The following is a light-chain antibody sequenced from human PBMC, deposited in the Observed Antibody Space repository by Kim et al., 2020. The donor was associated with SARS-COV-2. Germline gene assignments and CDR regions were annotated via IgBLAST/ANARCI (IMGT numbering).Light chain of an antibody. V-gene: IGLV3-9*01. CDR3: QVWDRSFYV. J-gene: IGLJ1*01. CDR2: RDS. CDR1: NIGRKN. Sequence: SGALGQTARITWEGNNIGRKNVHWYQQKPGQAPVLVIYRDSNRPSGIPERFSGSNSGNEATLIINTAQAADEADYFCQVWDRSFYVFGFGTKVTVL.